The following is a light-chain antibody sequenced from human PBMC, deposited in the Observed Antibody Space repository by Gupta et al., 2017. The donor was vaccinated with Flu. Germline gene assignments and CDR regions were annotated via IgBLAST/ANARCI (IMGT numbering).Light chain of an antibody. V-gene: IGLV1-47*01. CDR3: ASWDYSLGGCYV. J-gene: IGLJ1*01. Sequence: NQRPSGVPDRFCVSKSGTSATLAISVLRYEDEDDYYCASWDYSLGGCYVFGTGTKVTVL. CDR2: N.